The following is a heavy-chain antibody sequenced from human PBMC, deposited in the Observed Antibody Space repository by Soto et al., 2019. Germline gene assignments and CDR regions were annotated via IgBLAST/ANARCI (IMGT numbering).Heavy chain of an antibody. CDR3: ARYLVGDCSGGSCDRLDY. Sequence: QVQLVQSGAELKKPGSSVKVSCKASGGTFSSYTISWVRQAPGQGLEWMGRIIPSLGIANYAQKFQGRVTITADKSTSTAYMELSSLRSEDRAVYYCARYLVGDCSGGSCDRLDYWGQGTLVTVSS. CDR2: IIPSLGIA. D-gene: IGHD2-15*01. CDR1: GGTFSSYT. V-gene: IGHV1-69*02. J-gene: IGHJ4*02.